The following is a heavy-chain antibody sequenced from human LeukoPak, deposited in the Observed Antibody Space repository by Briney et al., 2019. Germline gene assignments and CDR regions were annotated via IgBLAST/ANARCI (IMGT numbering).Heavy chain of an antibody. CDR2: INTNTGNP. CDR3: ARDSYCSGGTCYSRVGY. J-gene: IGHJ4*02. CDR1: GYIFTNYP. Sequence: GASVKVSCKASGYIFTNYPMNWVRPAPGQGLEWMGWINTNTGNPTYAQGFTERFVFSWDTSVSTAYLQISSLKAEDTAVYYCARDSYCSGGTCYSRVGYWGQGTVVTVSS. D-gene: IGHD2-15*01. V-gene: IGHV7-4-1*02.